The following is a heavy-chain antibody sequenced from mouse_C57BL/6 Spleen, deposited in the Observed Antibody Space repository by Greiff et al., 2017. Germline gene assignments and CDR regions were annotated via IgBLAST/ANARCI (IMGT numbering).Heavy chain of an antibody. CDR1: GFTFSDYY. CDR2: INYDGSST. CDR3: AREGNYYGSSYYWYFDV. D-gene: IGHD1-1*01. Sequence: EVKLMESEGGLVQPGSSMKLSCTASGFTFSDYYMAWVRQVPEKGLEWVANINYDGSSTYYLASLKSRFIISRDNAKNILYLQMSSLKSEDTATYYCAREGNYYGSSYYWYFDVWGTGTTVTVSS. V-gene: IGHV5-16*01. J-gene: IGHJ1*03.